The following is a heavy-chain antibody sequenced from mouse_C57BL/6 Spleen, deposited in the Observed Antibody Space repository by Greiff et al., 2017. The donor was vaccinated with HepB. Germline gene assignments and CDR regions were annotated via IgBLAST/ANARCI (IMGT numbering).Heavy chain of an antibody. CDR3: ARCDTTTVVATKGYFDV. V-gene: IGHV1-59*01. D-gene: IGHD1-1*01. CDR1: GYTFTSYW. CDR2: IDPSDSYT. J-gene: IGHJ1*03. Sequence: VQLQQPGAELVRPGTSVKLSCKASGYTFTSYWMHWVKQRPGQGLEWIGVIDPSDSYTNYNQKFKGKATLTVDTSSSTAYMQLSGLTSEDSAVYDCARCDTTTVVATKGYFDVWGTGTTVTVSS.